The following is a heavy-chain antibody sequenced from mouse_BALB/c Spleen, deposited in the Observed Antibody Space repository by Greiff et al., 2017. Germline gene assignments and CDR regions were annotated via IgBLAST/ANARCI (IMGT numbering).Heavy chain of an antibody. J-gene: IGHJ1*01. CDR1: GYTFSSYW. D-gene: IGHD2-3*01. V-gene: IGHV1-9*01. Sequence: QVQLQQSGAELMKPGASVKISCKATGYTFSSYWIEWVKQRPGHGLEWIGEILPGSGSTNYNEKFKGKATFTADTSSNTAYMQLSSLTSEDSAVYYCARRIGGYYDWYFDVWGAGTTVTVSS. CDR2: ILPGSGST. CDR3: ARRIGGYYDWYFDV.